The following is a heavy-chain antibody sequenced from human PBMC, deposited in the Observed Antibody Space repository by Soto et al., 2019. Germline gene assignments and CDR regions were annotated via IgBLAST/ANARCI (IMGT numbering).Heavy chain of an antibody. J-gene: IGHJ2*01. Sequence: QVQLQESGPGLVKPSETLSLTCTVSGGSVSSGFYYWNWIRQPPGKGLEWIGYIYYSGSTNYNPSLKSRVTISVDTSKNQFSLKLTSVTAADTAVYYCARDLISGGEVERLWYFDLWGRGTLVTVSS. V-gene: IGHV4-61*01. CDR2: IYYSGST. D-gene: IGHD2-21*01. CDR3: ARDLISGGEVERLWYFDL. CDR1: GGSVSSGFYY.